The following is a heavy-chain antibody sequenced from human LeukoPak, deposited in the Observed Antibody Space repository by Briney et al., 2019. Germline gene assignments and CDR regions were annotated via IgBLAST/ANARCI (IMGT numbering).Heavy chain of an antibody. J-gene: IGHJ4*02. D-gene: IGHD6-19*01. Sequence: SETLSLTCAVYGGSFSGYYWSWIRQPPGKGLEWIGEINRSGSTNYNPSLKSRVTISVDTSKNQFSLKLSSVTAADTAVYYCAGRFYSSGWYVVDYWGQGTLVTVSS. V-gene: IGHV4-34*01. CDR3: AGRFYSSGWYVVDY. CDR2: INRSGST. CDR1: GGSFSGYY.